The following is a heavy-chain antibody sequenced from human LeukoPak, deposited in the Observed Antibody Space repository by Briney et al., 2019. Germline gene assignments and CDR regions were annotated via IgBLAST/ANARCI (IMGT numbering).Heavy chain of an antibody. CDR2: IHPGDSDT. D-gene: IGHD1-1*01. Sequence: GESLKISCKDSGYSFTSFWIGWVRQMPGKGLEWMGIIHPGDSDTRYSPSLQGQVTISADKSISTAYLQWSSLQASDTAIYYCAGPASWYSGINWGQGTLVTVSS. CDR3: AGPASWYSGIN. CDR1: GYSFTSFW. J-gene: IGHJ4*02. V-gene: IGHV5-51*01.